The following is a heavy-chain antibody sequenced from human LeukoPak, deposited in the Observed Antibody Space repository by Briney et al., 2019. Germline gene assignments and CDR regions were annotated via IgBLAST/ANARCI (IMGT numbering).Heavy chain of an antibody. D-gene: IGHD3-22*01. CDR2: IYTGGNT. V-gene: IGHV3-53*01. Sequence: GGSLRLSCVASGFILENHAMSWVRQAPGKGLEWVSTIYTGGNTYYAASVKGRFTISRDFSKNTVFLHMNSLRAEDTAMYYCARGDDSGYYDYFDYWGQGALVTVSS. J-gene: IGHJ4*02. CDR3: ARGDDSGYYDYFDY. CDR1: GFILENHA.